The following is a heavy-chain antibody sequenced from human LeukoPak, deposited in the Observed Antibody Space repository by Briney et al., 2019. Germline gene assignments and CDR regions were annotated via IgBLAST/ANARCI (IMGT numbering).Heavy chain of an antibody. D-gene: IGHD1-14*01. Sequence: ASVKVSCKASGGSFISFSSFSRYAISWVRQAPGQGLERMGGITPIFGTAKYAQKFQGRVTITADESTSTAYMELSSLRSEDTAVYYCARDSSEFRSLILHWGQGTLVTVSS. CDR3: ARDSSEFRSLILH. CDR1: GGSFISFSSFSRYA. V-gene: IGHV1-69*13. CDR2: ITPIFGTA. J-gene: IGHJ1*01.